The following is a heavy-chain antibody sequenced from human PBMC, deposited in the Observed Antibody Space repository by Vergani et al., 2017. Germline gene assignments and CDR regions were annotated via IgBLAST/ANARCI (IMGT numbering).Heavy chain of an antibody. CDR3: ASQLVVVVAAKWGMDV. Sequence: QVQLVQSGAEVEKPGSSVKVSCKASGGTFSSYAISWVRQAPGQGLEWMGRINPIFGTANYAQKFQGRVTITADESTSTAYMELSSLRSEDTAVYYCASQLVVVVAAKWGMDVWGRGTRVTVSS. CDR2: INPIFGTA. CDR1: GGTFSSYA. D-gene: IGHD2-15*01. J-gene: IGHJ6*02. V-gene: IGHV1-69*13.